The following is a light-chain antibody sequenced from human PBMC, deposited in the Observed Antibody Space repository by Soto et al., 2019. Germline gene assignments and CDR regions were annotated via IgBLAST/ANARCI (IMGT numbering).Light chain of an antibody. CDR2: SAS. CDR1: QSILYTSSGNNY. CDR3: LQYYGAPRA. V-gene: IGKV4-1*01. J-gene: IGKJ3*01. Sequence: DIEMTQSPDALALSLGERATINCKSSQSILYTSSGNNYLAWYQQQPGQPPKLLIYSASTRLSGVPDRFSGSGSGTDFTLSMSSLQAEHVGVYYCLQYYGAPRAVGPGPKVDSK.